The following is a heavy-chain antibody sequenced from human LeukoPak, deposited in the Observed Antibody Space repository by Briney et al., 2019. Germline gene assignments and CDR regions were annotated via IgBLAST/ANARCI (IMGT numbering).Heavy chain of an antibody. CDR1: GVTFSSYA. Sequence: GGSLRLSCAASGVTFSSYAMSWVRQAPGKGLEWVSAISGSGGSTYYADSVKGRFTISRDNSKNTLYLQMNSLRAEDTAVYYCAKLHDDSSGTYYYYGMDVWGQGTTVTVSS. J-gene: IGHJ6*02. CDR2: ISGSGGST. D-gene: IGHD3-22*01. V-gene: IGHV3-23*01. CDR3: AKLHDDSSGTYYYYGMDV.